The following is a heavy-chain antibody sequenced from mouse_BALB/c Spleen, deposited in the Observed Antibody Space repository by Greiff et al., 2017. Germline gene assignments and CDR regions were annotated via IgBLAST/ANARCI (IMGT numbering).Heavy chain of an antibody. D-gene: IGHD1-1*01. V-gene: IGHV5-15*02. J-gene: IGHJ2*01. Sequence: EVKLMESGGGLVQPGGSRKLSCAASGFTFSDYGMAWVRQAPGKGPEWVAFISNLAYSIYYADTVTGRFTISRENAKNTLYLEMSSLRSEDTAMYDCARGTTVDYFDYWGQGTTLTVSA. CDR3: ARGTTVDYFDY. CDR2: ISNLAYSI. CDR1: GFTFSDYG.